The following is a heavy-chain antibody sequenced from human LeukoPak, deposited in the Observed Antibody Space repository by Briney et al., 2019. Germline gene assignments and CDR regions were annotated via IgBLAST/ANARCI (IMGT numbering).Heavy chain of an antibody. CDR1: GYTFTKYY. CDR3: ARVSGMGELSVEFDY. Sequence: ASVKVSCKASGYTFTKYYIHWVRQAHGQGNEWMGKINTIGGSANYAQKFQGRVTMTRDTSTTTVYMELSSLKSEDTAVFYCARVSGMGELSVEFDYWGQGTLVTVSS. D-gene: IGHD3-16*02. J-gene: IGHJ4*02. V-gene: IGHV1-46*01. CDR2: INTIGGSA.